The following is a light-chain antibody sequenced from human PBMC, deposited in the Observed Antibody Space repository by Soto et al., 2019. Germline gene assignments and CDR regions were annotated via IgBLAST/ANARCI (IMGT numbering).Light chain of an antibody. Sequence: QSALTQPPSVSGSPGQSVTISCTGTSSDIGNYNRVSWYQQPPGTAPKLLIYEVSNRPSGVPDRFSGSKSGYTASLTISGLQAEDEADYYCSSYTSSSTFGVFGTGTKLTVL. V-gene: IGLV2-18*02. J-gene: IGLJ1*01. CDR2: EVS. CDR3: SSYTSSSTFGV. CDR1: SSDIGNYNR.